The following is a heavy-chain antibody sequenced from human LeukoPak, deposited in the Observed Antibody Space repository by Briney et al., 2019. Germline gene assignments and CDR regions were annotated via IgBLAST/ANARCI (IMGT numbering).Heavy chain of an antibody. V-gene: IGHV3-74*01. D-gene: IGHD3-3*01. CDR3: ARVTIFGVVGAFDI. Sequence: GGSLRLSCAASGFTFSSYWMHWVRQAPGKGLVWVSRINSDGSSTSYADSVKGRFTISRDNAKNTLYLQMHSLRAEDTAVYYCARVTIFGVVGAFDIWGQGTMVTVSS. CDR2: INSDGSST. J-gene: IGHJ3*02. CDR1: GFTFSSYW.